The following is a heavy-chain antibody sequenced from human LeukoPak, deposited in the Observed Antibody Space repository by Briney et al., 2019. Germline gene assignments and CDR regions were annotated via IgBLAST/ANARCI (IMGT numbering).Heavy chain of an antibody. D-gene: IGHD6-13*01. J-gene: IGHJ4*02. V-gene: IGHV1-24*01. Sequence: ASVKVSCKVSGYTLTELSMHWVRQAPGRWLELMGGFDPEDGEAIYAQKFQGRVTMTEDTSTDTAYMELSSLRSEDTAVYYCATEDAPGGTPGFDYWGQGTLVTVSS. CDR1: GYTLTELS. CDR3: ATEDAPGGTPGFDY. CDR2: FDPEDGEA.